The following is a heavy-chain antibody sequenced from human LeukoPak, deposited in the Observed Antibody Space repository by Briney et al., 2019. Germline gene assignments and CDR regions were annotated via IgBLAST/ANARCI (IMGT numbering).Heavy chain of an antibody. V-gene: IGHV4-34*01. CDR3: ARGDYDSSGYPHLFDY. Sequence: SETLSLTCAVYGGSFSGYYWSWIRQPPGKGLELIGEINHSGSTNYNPSLKSRVTISVDTSKNQFSLKLSSVTAADTAVYYCARGDYDSSGYPHLFDYWGQATLVTVSP. CDR1: GGSFSGYY. D-gene: IGHD3-22*01. CDR2: INHSGST. J-gene: IGHJ4*02.